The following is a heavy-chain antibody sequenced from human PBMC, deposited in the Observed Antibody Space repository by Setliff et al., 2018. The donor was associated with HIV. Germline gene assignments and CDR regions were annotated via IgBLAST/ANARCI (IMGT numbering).Heavy chain of an antibody. CDR3: ARDAPPRLYDSSGYYYDFHYWYFDL. Sequence: KTGGSLRLSCAASGFTFSSYSMNWVRQAPGKGLEWVSSISSSSSYIYYADSVKGRFTISRDNAKNSLYLQMNSLRAEDTAVYYCARDAPPRLYDSSGYYYDFHYWYFDLWGRGTLVTVSS. CDR1: GFTFSSYS. J-gene: IGHJ2*01. CDR2: ISSSSSYI. V-gene: IGHV3-21*01. D-gene: IGHD3-22*01.